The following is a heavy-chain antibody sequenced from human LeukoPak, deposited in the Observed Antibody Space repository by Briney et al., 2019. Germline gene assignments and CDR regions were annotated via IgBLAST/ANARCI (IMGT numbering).Heavy chain of an antibody. D-gene: IGHD3-22*01. CDR2: ISWDGGST. Sequence: GGSLRLSCAASGFTFDDYAMHWVRQAPGKGLEWVSVISWDGGSTYYADSVKGRFTISRDNSKNSLYLQMNSLRAEDTALYYCAKDYYDSSGQSYFDYWGQGTLVTVSS. J-gene: IGHJ4*02. CDR3: AKDYYDSSGQSYFDY. V-gene: IGHV3-43D*03. CDR1: GFTFDDYA.